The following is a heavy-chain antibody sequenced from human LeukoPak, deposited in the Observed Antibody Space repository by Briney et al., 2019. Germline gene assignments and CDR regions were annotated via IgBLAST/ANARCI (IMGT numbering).Heavy chain of an antibody. V-gene: IGHV4-31*03. Sequence: PSQTLSLTCTVSGGSISSGGYYWSWIRQHPGKGLEWIGYIYYSGSTYYNPSLKSRVTISVDTSKNQFSLKLSSVTAADTAVYYCARSSSGYYAPSPIDYWGQGTLVTVSS. D-gene: IGHD3-22*01. CDR2: IYYSGST. J-gene: IGHJ4*02. CDR1: GGSISSGGYY. CDR3: ARSSSGYYAPSPIDY.